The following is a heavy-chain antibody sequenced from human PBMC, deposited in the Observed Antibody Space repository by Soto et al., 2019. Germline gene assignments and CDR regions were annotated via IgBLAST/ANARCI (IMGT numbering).Heavy chain of an antibody. CDR2: ISSNGGST. CDR1: GFTFSSYA. V-gene: IGHV3-64*01. Sequence: EVQLVESGGGLVQPGGSLRLSCAASGFTFSSYAMNWVRQAPGKGLEYVSAISSNGGSTYYANSVKGRFTISRDNSKNTLYLQMGSLRAEDMAVYYCARGEVVVAATGIDYWGQGTLVTVSS. D-gene: IGHD2-15*01. J-gene: IGHJ4*02. CDR3: ARGEVVVAATGIDY.